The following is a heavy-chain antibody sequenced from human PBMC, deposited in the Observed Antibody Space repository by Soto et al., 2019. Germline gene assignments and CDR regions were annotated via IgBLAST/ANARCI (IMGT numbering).Heavy chain of an antibody. CDR3: ATLTGDTLDDY. D-gene: IGHD7-27*01. CDR2: IIPIFGTA. CDR1: GGTFSSYA. Sequence: QVQLVQSGAEVKKPGSSVKVSCKASGGTFSSYAISWVRQAPGQGLEWMGGIIPIFGTANYAQKFQGRVTITAHESTSTAYMELSSLRSVATAVYYCATLTGDTLDDYWGQGTLVIVSS. V-gene: IGHV1-69*12. J-gene: IGHJ4*02.